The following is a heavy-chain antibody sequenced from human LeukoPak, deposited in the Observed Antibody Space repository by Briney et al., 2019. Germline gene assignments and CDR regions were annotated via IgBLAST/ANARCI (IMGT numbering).Heavy chain of an antibody. CDR2: TYYRSTWYN. Sequence: SQTLSLTCAISGDIVSSNSVTWNWIRQSPSRGLEWLGRTYYRSTWYNDYAVSVRGRITVNPDTSKNQFSLQLNSVTPEDTAVYYCARRLTQYDCFDPWGQGILVTVSS. CDR1: GDIVSSNSVT. V-gene: IGHV6-1*01. D-gene: IGHD2-2*01. CDR3: ARRLTQYDCFDP. J-gene: IGHJ5*02.